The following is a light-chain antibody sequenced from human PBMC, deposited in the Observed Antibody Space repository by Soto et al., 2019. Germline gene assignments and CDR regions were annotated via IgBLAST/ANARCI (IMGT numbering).Light chain of an antibody. V-gene: IGKV1-5*01. J-gene: IGKJ4*01. CDR3: QQYSGYWT. CDR2: GAS. CDR1: QIIGTR. Sequence: DIAMTQSPSPLSASVGDIVTIACRASQIIGTRLEWYQQKPGKAPKLLIYGASNLQNGVPSRFSGSGSGTEFTLTMSSLQPDDFATYYCQQYSGYWTFGGGTKVEI.